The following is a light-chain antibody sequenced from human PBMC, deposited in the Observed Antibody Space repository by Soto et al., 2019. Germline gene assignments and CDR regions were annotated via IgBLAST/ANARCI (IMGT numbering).Light chain of an antibody. CDR1: QSISNH. Sequence: DIQMTQSPSSLSASVGDRVTITCRASQSISNHLNWFQHKPGNPPKLLIYAASILQGGVPSRFSGRGSGTDFTLTISSLQREDFATYYCQQTYISPETFGQGTKVEI. CDR3: QQTYISPET. CDR2: AAS. J-gene: IGKJ1*01. V-gene: IGKV1-39*01.